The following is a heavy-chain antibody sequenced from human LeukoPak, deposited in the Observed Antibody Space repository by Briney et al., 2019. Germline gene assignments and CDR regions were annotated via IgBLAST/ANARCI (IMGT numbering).Heavy chain of an antibody. CDR2: MWLDERSI. D-gene: IGHD2-15*01. CDR1: GFIFTDFG. Sequence: GGSLRLSCSTSGFIFTDFGMHRVRQAPGKGLEWVAVMWLDERSIYYADSVKGRFTIARDNSKNIVYLQMYSLRVEDTALYYCARDTSHLLPDYWGQGTLVTVSS. CDR3: ARDTSHLLPDY. J-gene: IGHJ4*02. V-gene: IGHV3-33*01.